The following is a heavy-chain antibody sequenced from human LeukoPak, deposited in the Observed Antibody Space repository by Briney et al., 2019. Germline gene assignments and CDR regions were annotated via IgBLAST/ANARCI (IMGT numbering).Heavy chain of an antibody. J-gene: IGHJ3*02. CDR1: GFTFSSYS. D-gene: IGHD3-10*01. V-gene: IGHV3-21*01. CDR3: ARDRAGYYGSGSYSLYAFDI. CDR2: ISSSSSYI. Sequence: PGGSLRLSCAASGFTFSSYSMNWVRQAPGKGLEWVSSISSSSSYIYYADSVKGRFTISRDNATNSLYLQMNSLRAEDTAVYYCARDRAGYYGSGSYSLYAFDIWGQGTMVTVSS.